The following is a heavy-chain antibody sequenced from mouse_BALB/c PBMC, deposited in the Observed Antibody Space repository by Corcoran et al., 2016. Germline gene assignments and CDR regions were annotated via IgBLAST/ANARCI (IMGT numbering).Heavy chain of an antibody. CDR1: GYTFTDYT. D-gene: IGHD2-1*01. Sequence: EVLLPQSGPDLVKPVASVNIPCKASGYTFTDYTMDWLKQSHGKSLEWIGDINPNNGGTIYNQKFKGKDTLTVDKSSSTAYMELRSLTSEDTAVYYRERKDGNYPYYFDYWGQGTTLTVAA. J-gene: IGHJ2*01. CDR2: INPNNGGT. CDR3: ERKDGNYPYYFDY. V-gene: IGHV1-18*01.